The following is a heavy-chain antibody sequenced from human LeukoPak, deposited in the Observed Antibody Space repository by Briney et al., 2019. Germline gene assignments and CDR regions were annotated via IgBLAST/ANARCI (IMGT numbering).Heavy chain of an antibody. V-gene: IGHV1-2*02. J-gene: IGHJ5*02. CDR1: GYTFTGYY. D-gene: IGHD2-2*01. CDR3: ARAPYCSSTSCYVAVTPWFVP. Sequence: GASVKVSCKASGYTFTGYYMHWVRQAPGQGLEWMGWINPNSGGTNYAQKFQGRVTMTRDTSISTACMELSRLRSDDTAVYYCARAPYCSSTSCYVAVTPWFVPWGQGTLVTVSS. CDR2: INPNSGGT.